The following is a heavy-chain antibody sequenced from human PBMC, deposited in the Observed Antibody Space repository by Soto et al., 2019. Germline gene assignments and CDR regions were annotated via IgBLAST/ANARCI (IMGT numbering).Heavy chain of an antibody. V-gene: IGHV3-30-3*01. CDR2: ISYDGSNK. D-gene: IGHD3-3*01. J-gene: IGHJ6*02. CDR3: AREPGGGFGSGFSYYYYGMDV. CDR1: GFTFSSYA. Sequence: PGGSLRLSCAASGFTFSSYAMHWVRQAPGKGLEWVAVISYDGSNKYYADSVKGRFTISRDNAKNTLYLQMNSLRAEDTAVYYCAREPGGGFGSGFSYYYYGMDVWGQGTTVTVSS.